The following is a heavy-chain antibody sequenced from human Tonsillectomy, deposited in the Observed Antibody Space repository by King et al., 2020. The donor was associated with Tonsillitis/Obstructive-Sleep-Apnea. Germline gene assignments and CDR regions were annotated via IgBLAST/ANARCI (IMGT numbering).Heavy chain of an antibody. D-gene: IGHD7-27*01. CDR3: ATFLTTGDAVDY. CDR1: GYSFTSYW. V-gene: IGHV5-10-1*03. CDR2: IDPSDSYT. J-gene: IGHJ4*02. Sequence: VQLVESGAEVKKPGESLRISCKGSGYSFTSYWISWVRQMPGKGLEWMGRIDPSDSYTNYSPSFQGHVTISADKSISTAYLQWSSLKAWDTAMYYCATFLTTGDAVDYWGQGTLVTVSS.